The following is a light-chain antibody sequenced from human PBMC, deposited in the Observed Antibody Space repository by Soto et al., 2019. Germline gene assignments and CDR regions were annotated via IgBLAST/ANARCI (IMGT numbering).Light chain of an antibody. CDR1: EGISSW. CDR2: AAS. Sequence: DIQMTQSPSSVSASVGDRFTMTLRSSEGISSWLAWYQQKPGKAPKLLISAASTLQSGIPSRFSGSGSGTDFTLTICSLQPEDVATYDCPKYDSAPKTFGQGTKVDIK. J-gene: IGKJ1*01. V-gene: IGKV1-27*01. CDR3: PKYDSAPKT.